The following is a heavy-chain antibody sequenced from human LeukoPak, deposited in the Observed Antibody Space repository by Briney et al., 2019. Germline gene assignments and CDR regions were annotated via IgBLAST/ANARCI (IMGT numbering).Heavy chain of an antibody. V-gene: IGHV1-2*02. CDR3: ASLAMVRGVISIHNWFDP. D-gene: IGHD3-10*01. CDR2: INPNSGGT. J-gene: IGHJ5*02. Sequence: ASVKVSCKASGYIFSNFGINWVRQAPGQGLEWMGWINPNSGGTNYAQKFQGRVTMTRDTSISTAYMELSRLRSDDTAAYYCASLAMVRGVISIHNWFDPWGQGTLVTVSS. CDR1: GYIFSNFG.